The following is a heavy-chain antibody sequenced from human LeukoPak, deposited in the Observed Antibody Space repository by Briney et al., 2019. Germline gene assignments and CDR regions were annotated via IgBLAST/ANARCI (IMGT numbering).Heavy chain of an antibody. J-gene: IGHJ4*02. CDR3: ARVSSGATTVDY. CDR2: IYHSGST. D-gene: IGHD1-26*01. Sequence: SETLSLTCAVSGGSISSSNWWSWVRQPPGKGLEWIGEIYHSGSTNYDPSLKSRVTISVDKSKNQFSLKLSYVTAADTAVYYCARVSSGATTVDYWGQGTLVTVSS. CDR1: GGSISSSNW. V-gene: IGHV4-4*02.